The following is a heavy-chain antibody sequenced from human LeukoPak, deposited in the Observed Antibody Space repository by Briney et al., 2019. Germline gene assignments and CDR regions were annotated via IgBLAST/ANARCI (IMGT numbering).Heavy chain of an antibody. CDR2: ISAYNGNT. D-gene: IGHD3-3*01. CDR3: ARTKGDFWSGYSPDY. V-gene: IGHV1-18*01. Sequence: GASVKVSCKASGSTFTSYGISWVRQAPGQGLEWMGWISAYNGNTNYAQKLQGRVTMTTDTSTSTAYMELRSLRSDDTAVYYCARTKGDFWSGYSPDYWGQGTLVTVSS. CDR1: GSTFTSYG. J-gene: IGHJ4*02.